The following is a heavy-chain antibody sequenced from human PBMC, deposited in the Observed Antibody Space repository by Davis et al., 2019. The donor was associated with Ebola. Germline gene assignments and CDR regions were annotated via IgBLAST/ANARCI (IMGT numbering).Heavy chain of an antibody. CDR1: GFSFTSYS. J-gene: IGHJ6*02. CDR3: ARDLETYYDFWSGSLNYYYGMDV. D-gene: IGHD3-3*01. V-gene: IGHV3-21*01. CDR2: ISSSSSYI. Sequence: PGGSLRLSCAASGFSFTSYSMNWARQAPGKGLEWVSSISSSSSYIYYADSVKGRFTISRDNAKNSLYLQMNSLRAEDTAVYYCARDLETYYDFWSGSLNYYYGMDVWGQGTTVTVSS.